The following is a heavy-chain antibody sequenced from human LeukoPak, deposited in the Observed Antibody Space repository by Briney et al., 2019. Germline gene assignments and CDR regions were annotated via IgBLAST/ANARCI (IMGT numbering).Heavy chain of an antibody. D-gene: IGHD1-26*01. Sequence: SQTLSLTCTVSGGSISSGDYYWSWIRQPPGKGLEWIGYIYYSGSTYYNPSLKSRVTISVDTSKNQFSLKLSSVTAADTAVYYCARGIVGATTNWFDPWGQGTLVTVSS. CDR1: GGSISSGDYY. CDR3: ARGIVGATTNWFDP. V-gene: IGHV4-30-4*08. J-gene: IGHJ5*02. CDR2: IYYSGST.